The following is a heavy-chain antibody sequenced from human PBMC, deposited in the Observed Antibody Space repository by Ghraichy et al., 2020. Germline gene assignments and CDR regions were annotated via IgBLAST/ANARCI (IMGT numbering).Heavy chain of an antibody. CDR3: AKDPRNSIVGAAVDY. J-gene: IGHJ4*02. D-gene: IGHD1-26*01. Sequence: GGSLRLSWAASGFTFSSFAMTWVRQAPGKGLEWVAATGDSGDNKYYADSVKGRFTISRDNSKNTLFLQMNSLRAEDTAIYYCAKDPRNSIVGAAVDYWGQVILVTVSS. CDR1: GFTFSSFA. V-gene: IGHV3-23*01. CDR2: TGDSGDNK.